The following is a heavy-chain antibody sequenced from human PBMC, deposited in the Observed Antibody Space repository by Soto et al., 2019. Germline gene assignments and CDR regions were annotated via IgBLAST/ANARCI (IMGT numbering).Heavy chain of an antibody. J-gene: IGHJ4*02. Sequence: QVQLVQSGAEVKKPGASVKVSCKASGYSFTNYGYSWARQAPGQGREWMGWIGAYNGNTNYAQKFQGRVTMTTDTSTSTAYLELRNLRSDDTAVYYCARDHSDQWVALWGYWGQGTLVTVSS. CDR3: ARDHSDQWVALWGY. D-gene: IGHD3-16*01. CDR1: GYSFTNYG. V-gene: IGHV1-18*01. CDR2: IGAYNGNT.